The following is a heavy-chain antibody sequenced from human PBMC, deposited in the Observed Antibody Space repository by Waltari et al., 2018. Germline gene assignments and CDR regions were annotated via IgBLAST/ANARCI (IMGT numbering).Heavy chain of an antibody. CDR2: MKQYGSEK. CDR1: GFTFSTYW. V-gene: IGHV3-7*01. Sequence: EVQLVESGGGLVQPGGSLRLSCAASGFTFSTYWMSWVRQAPGKGLEWVANMKQYGSEKYYVYSVKCRFTISRDNAKNSLYLQMNSLRAEDTAVYYCARGGNYDFWSGYYLFDYWGQGTLVTVSS. CDR3: ARGGNYDFWSGYYLFDY. J-gene: IGHJ4*02. D-gene: IGHD3-3*01.